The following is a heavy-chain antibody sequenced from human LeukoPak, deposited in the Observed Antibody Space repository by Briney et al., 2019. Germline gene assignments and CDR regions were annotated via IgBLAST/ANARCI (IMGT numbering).Heavy chain of an antibody. CDR2: ISYDGSNK. V-gene: IGHV3-30*18. CDR1: GFTFSSYG. J-gene: IGHJ4*02. CDR3: AKDFDYDSSGYYYEFSNYPSGY. D-gene: IGHD3-22*01. Sequence: GGSLRLSCAASGFTFSSYGMHWVRQAPGKGLEWVAVISYDGSNKYYADSVKGRFTISRDNSKNTLYLQMNSLRAEDTAVYYCAKDFDYDSSGYYYEFSNYPSGYWGQGTLVTVSS.